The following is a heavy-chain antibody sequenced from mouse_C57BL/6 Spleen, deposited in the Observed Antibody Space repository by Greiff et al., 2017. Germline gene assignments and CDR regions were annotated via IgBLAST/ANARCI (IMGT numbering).Heavy chain of an antibody. CDR1: GYTFTSYW. CDR2: IHPKSGST. D-gene: IGHD4-1*01. Sequence: QVQLQQPGAELVKPGASVKLSCKASGYTFTSYWLHWVKQRPGQGLEWIGMIHPKSGSTNYNEKFKSKATLTVDQSSSTAYMQLSSLTSEDSAFYYCARDWDSYYFCDWGQVTTLTFST. V-gene: IGHV1-64*01. CDR3: ARDWDSYYFCD. J-gene: IGHJ2*01.